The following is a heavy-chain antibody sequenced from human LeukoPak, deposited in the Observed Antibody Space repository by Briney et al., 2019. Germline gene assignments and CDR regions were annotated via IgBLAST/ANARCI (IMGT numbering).Heavy chain of an antibody. CDR3: AILPRSIFGVVINLDY. V-gene: IGHV1-69*13. CDR1: GGTFSTYA. CDR2: IIPIFGTA. Sequence: GASVKVSCKASGGTFSTYAISWMRQAPGQGLEWMGGIIPIFGTANYAQKFQGRATITADESTRTTYMEQNSLRSEDTAVYYCAILPRSIFGVVINLDYWGQGTLVTVSS. D-gene: IGHD3-3*01. J-gene: IGHJ4*02.